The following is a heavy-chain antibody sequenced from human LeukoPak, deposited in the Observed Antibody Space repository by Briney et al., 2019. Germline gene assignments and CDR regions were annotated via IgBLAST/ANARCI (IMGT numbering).Heavy chain of an antibody. CDR1: GGSFSGYY. V-gene: IGHV4-34*01. CDR3: ARGRGYNWNYVTPFDY. J-gene: IGHJ4*02. D-gene: IGHD1-7*01. Sequence: SETLFLTCAVYGGSFSGYYWSWIRQPPGKGLEWIGEINHSGSTNYNPSLKSRVTISVDTSKNQFSLKLSSVTAADTAVYYCARGRGYNWNYVTPFDYWGQGTLVTVSS. CDR2: INHSGST.